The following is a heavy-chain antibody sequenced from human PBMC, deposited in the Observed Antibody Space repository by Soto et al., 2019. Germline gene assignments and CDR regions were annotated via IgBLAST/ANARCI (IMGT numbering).Heavy chain of an antibody. Sequence: SLTGTVSSCSISIGDYYWILIRQPPGKGLELIGYIYYSGSTYYNPSLKSRVTISVDTSKNQFSLKLSSVTAADTAVYYCARSWAAAAGKGNWFEPWGQGTLVTVS. J-gene: IGHJ5*02. D-gene: IGHD6-13*01. CDR2: IYYSGST. V-gene: IGHV4-30-4*01. CDR1: SCSISIGDYY. CDR3: ARSWAAAAGKGNWFEP.